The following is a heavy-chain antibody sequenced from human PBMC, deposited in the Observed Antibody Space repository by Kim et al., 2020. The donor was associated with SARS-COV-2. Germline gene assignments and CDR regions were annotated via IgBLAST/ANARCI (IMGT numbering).Heavy chain of an antibody. Sequence: SETLSLTCTVSGGSISSSSYYWGWIRQPPGKGLEWIGSIYYSGSTYYNPSLKSRVTISVDTSKNQFSLKLSSVTAADTAVYYCARQVAGYSYATTRYYYYGMDVWGQGTTVTVSS. D-gene: IGHD5-18*01. V-gene: IGHV4-39*01. J-gene: IGHJ6*02. CDR2: IYYSGST. CDR1: GGSISSSSYY. CDR3: ARQVAGYSYATTRYYYYGMDV.